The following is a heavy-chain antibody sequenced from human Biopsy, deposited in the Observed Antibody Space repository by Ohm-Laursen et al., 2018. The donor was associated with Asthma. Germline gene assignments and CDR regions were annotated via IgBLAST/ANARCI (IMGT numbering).Heavy chain of an antibody. CDR3: AADFPKDYVRYNFQF. J-gene: IGHJ4*02. V-gene: IGHV1-24*01. Sequence: ASVTASCKISGYSLTDLSMHWVRQAPGQGLEWMGGHDHEEGGTVNARRFQGRVTMTEDTSTDTAYMELSSLSSDETAVYYCAADFPKDYVRYNFQFWGQGTLVTVSS. D-gene: IGHD4-17*01. CDR2: HDHEEGGT. CDR1: GYSLTDLS.